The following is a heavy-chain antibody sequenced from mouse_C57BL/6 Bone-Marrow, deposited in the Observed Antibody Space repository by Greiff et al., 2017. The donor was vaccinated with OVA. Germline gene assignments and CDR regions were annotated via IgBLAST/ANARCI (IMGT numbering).Heavy chain of an antibody. J-gene: IGHJ4*01. CDR3: TRGYSNYYAMDY. CDR2: IDPETGGT. CDR1: GYTFTDYE. Sequence: VQLQQSGAELVRPGASVTLSCKASGYTFTDYEMHWVKQTPVHGLEWIGAIDPETGGTAYNQKFKGKAILTADKSSSTAYMELRSLTSEDSAVYDCTRGYSNYYAMDYWGQGPSVTVSS. V-gene: IGHV1-15*01. D-gene: IGHD2-5*01.